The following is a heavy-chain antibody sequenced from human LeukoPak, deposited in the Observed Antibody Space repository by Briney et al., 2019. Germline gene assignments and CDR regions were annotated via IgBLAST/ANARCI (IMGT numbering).Heavy chain of an antibody. V-gene: IGHV3-23*01. CDR2: VSGSAVRT. CDR1: GFTFTDYA. Sequence: GGSLRLSCAASGFTFTDYAITWVRQAPGKGLEWVSGVSGSAVRTSYADSMKGRVTISRDNSKNTVTLQMNSLRIEDTVVYYCAAENGGRVVGDDPFVIWGQGTRVTVSS. CDR3: AAENGGRVVGDDPFVI. D-gene: IGHD2-2*01. J-gene: IGHJ3*02.